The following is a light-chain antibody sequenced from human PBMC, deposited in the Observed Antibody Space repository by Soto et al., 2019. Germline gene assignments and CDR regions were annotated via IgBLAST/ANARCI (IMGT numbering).Light chain of an antibody. Sequence: QSVLTQSSSASASLGSSGKRTCTLSSGHSSYIIAWHQQQPGKAPRYLMKLEGSGSYNKGSGVPDRFSGSSSGADSYLTISNLQFEDEADYYCETWDSNTHTVFGGGTKLTVL. CDR2: LEGSGSY. J-gene: IGLJ3*02. CDR3: ETWDSNTHTV. V-gene: IGLV4-60*02. CDR1: SGHSSYI.